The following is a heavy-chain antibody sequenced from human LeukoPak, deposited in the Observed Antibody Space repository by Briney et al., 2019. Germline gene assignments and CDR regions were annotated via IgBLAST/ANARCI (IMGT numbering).Heavy chain of an antibody. CDR2: FDPEVGET. CDR3: ATDMVRGVNRPFDY. CDR1: GYTLTELS. Sequence: ASVKVSCKLSGYTLTELSMHWVRQAPGKGLEWLGGFDPEVGETIYTQKFQCRVTMTEDTSTDTAYMELSSLRSEDTAVYYCATDMVRGVNRPFDYWGQGTLVTVSS. V-gene: IGHV1-24*01. D-gene: IGHD3-10*01. J-gene: IGHJ4*02.